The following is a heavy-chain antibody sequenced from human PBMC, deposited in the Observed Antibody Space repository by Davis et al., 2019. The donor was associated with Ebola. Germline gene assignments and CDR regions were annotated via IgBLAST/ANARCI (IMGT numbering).Heavy chain of an antibody. CDR3: ARLLRGYAAFDI. CDR2: IYYSGST. J-gene: IGHJ3*02. D-gene: IGHD3-16*01. Sequence: MPSETLSLTCAVYGGSFSGYYWSWIRQHPGKGLEWIGYIYYSGSTYYNPSLKSRVTISVDTSKNQFSLKLSSVTAADTAVYYCARLLRGYAAFDIWGQGTMVTVSS. V-gene: IGHV4-34*01. CDR1: GGSFSGYY.